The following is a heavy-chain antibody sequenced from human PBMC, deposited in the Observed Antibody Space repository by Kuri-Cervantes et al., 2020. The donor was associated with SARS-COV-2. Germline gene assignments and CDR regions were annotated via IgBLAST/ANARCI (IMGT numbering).Heavy chain of an antibody. CDR3: ARRESWKGDFDI. J-gene: IGHJ3*02. CDR1: GLTFSYYW. V-gene: IGHV3-7*02. Sequence: ESLKISCAASGLTFSYYWMSWVRQAPGKGLEWVANINQDGSEKYYVGSVKGRFTISRDNAKNSLYLQMNSLRAEDTAVYYCARRESWKGDFDIWGQGTMVTVSS. CDR2: INQDGSEK. D-gene: IGHD1-1*01.